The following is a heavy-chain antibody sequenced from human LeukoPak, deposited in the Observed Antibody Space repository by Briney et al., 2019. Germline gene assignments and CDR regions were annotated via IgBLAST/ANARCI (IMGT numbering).Heavy chain of an antibody. V-gene: IGHV3-9*01. Sequence: PGGSLRLSCKASGPIIKHCAIHWVRQRPGKALEWVSGIHWHSGETGCADAVKGRFTISRDDVKNSLSLQMDSLRPDDTALYYCVNDMVPGGADVWGQGTTVTVSS. J-gene: IGHJ6*02. CDR1: GPIIKHCA. D-gene: IGHD3-10*01. CDR2: IHWHSGET. CDR3: VNDMVPGGADV.